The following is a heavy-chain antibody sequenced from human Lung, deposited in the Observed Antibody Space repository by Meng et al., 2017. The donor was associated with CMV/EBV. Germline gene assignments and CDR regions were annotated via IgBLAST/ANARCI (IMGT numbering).Heavy chain of an antibody. D-gene: IGHD2-2*01. Sequence: GESLKISCAASGFTVSSYAMTWVRQAPGKGLEWVSVVTGGGGSTYYADSVKGRFTISRDNSENALYLQMNSLRVEDTAIYYCAKGNAEYCSGARCYAFDYWGQGTLVTVSS. CDR3: AKGNAEYCSGARCYAFDY. CDR1: GFTVSSYA. V-gene: IGHV3-23*01. J-gene: IGHJ4*02. CDR2: VTGGGGST.